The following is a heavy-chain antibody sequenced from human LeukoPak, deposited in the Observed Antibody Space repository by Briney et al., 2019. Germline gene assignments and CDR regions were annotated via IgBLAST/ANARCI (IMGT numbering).Heavy chain of an antibody. CDR3: ARAGGVKTAALDLDY. J-gene: IGHJ4*02. Sequence: SVTLSLTCTVSGGSICDYPWMWLRQPPGKGLEGLGNIYYSGSANHNPSLKGRVTISRDTSKNQFSLKLTSVTTADTAVYYCARAGGVKTAALDLDYWGQGTLVIVSS. CDR1: GGSICDYP. D-gene: IGHD6-25*01. V-gene: IGHV4-59*01. CDR2: IYYSGSA.